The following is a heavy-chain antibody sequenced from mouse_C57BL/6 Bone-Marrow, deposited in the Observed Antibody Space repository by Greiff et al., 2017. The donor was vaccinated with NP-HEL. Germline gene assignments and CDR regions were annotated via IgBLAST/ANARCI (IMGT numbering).Heavy chain of an antibody. CDR1: GYAFSSYW. CDR3: ERWDYYGNWGFAY. V-gene: IGHV1-80*01. D-gene: IGHD2-1*01. J-gene: IGHJ3*01. Sequence: VQLQESGAELVKPGASVKISCKASGYAFSSYWMNWVKQRPGKGLEWIGQIYPGDGDTNYNGKFKGKATLTADKSSSTAYMQLSSLTSEDSAVYFCERWDYYGNWGFAYWGHETLGTVSA. CDR2: IYPGDGDT.